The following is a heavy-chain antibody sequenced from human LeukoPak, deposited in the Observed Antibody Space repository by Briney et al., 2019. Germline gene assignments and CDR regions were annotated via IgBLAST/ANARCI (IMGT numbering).Heavy chain of an antibody. CDR1: GGSISSSSYY. CDR2: IYYSGST. Sequence: SETLSLTCTVSGGSISSSSYYWGWIRQPPGKGLEWIGSIYYSGSTYYNPSLKSRVTISVDTSKNQFSLKLSSVTAADTAVYYCARAPLYYGSGYWGQGTLVTVSS. CDR3: ARAPLYYGSGY. D-gene: IGHD3-10*01. J-gene: IGHJ4*02. V-gene: IGHV4-39*07.